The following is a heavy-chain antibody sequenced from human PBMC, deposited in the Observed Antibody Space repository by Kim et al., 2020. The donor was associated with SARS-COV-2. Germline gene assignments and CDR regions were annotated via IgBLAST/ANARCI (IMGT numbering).Heavy chain of an antibody. CDR3: ASLRRGGYDGEDY. V-gene: IGHV3-30*01. Sequence: AGYVNGRYTSSRDTSKNTLYLQMNSRRVEDTAVYYCASLRRGGYDGEDYWGQGTMVTVSS. D-gene: IGHD5-12*01. J-gene: IGHJ4*02.